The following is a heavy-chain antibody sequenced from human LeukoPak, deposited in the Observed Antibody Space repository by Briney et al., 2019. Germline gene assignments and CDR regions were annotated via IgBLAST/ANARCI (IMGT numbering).Heavy chain of an antibody. CDR2: INGSGGST. D-gene: IGHD1-26*01. V-gene: IGHV3-23*01. CDR1: VFTFSSYA. CDR3: AKGIVGADYEDAFDI. Sequence: GGALRLSCAASVFTFSSYAMSWVRQAPGKGREWVSAINGSGGSTYYADSVSGRFTISRDNSKNTLYLQMNSLRAEDTAVYYCAKGIVGADYEDAFDIWGQGTMVTVSS. J-gene: IGHJ3*02.